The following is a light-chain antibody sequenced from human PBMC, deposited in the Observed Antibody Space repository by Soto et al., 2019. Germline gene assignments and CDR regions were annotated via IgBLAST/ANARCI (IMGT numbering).Light chain of an antibody. CDR3: MQALQTPT. V-gene: IGKV2-28*01. Sequence: DIVMTQPPLSLPVTPGEPASISCRSSQSLLHSNGYNYLDWYLQKPGQSPQLLIYLGSNRASGVPDRFSGGGSGTDFTLKISRVEPEDVGVYYCMQALQTPTFGQGTKVDIK. CDR1: QSLLHSNGYNY. CDR2: LGS. J-gene: IGKJ1*01.